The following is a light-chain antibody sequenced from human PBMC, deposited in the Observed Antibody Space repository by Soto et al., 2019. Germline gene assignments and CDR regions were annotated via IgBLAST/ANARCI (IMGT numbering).Light chain of an antibody. CDR3: QSEDSSQSHV. J-gene: IGLJ1*01. V-gene: IGLV1-40*01. Sequence: QSVLTQPPSVSGAPGQRVTISCTGSSSNIGAGYDVHWYQQLPGTDPKLLIYGNSNRPSGVPDRFSGAKSGTSASLAITGLQAEDEADYYRQSEDSSQSHVVGTGTKLTAL. CDR1: SSNIGAGYD. CDR2: GNS.